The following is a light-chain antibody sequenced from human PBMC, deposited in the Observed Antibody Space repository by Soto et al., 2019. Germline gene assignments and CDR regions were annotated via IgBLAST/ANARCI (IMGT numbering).Light chain of an antibody. J-gene: IGLJ1*01. Sequence: QSVLTQPASVSGSPGQSITISCTGTSSDIGHYDYVSWYQQHPGKAPKLMIYHVTYRPSGVSNRYSGSKSGNPAYLTISGLQADDEADYYCCSLTTSHTYVFGSGTKVTVL. CDR2: HVT. V-gene: IGLV2-14*03. CDR1: SSDIGHYDY. CDR3: CSLTTSHTYV.